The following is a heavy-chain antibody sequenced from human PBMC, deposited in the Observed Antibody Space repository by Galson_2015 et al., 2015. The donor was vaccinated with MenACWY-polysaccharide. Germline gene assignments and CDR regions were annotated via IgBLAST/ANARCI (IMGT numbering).Heavy chain of an antibody. V-gene: IGHV3-49*03. J-gene: IGHJ4*02. CDR1: GFIFADYA. CDR3: TREPANGL. D-gene: IGHD1-14*01. Sequence: SLRLSCATSGFIFADYAMAWFHQAPGKGLEWIGFIRTNADGGATNYAASVRGRFTISRDDSRSIAYLQMNSLQTEDTAIYYCTREPANGLRGPGTLVTVSS. CDR2: IRTNADGGAT.